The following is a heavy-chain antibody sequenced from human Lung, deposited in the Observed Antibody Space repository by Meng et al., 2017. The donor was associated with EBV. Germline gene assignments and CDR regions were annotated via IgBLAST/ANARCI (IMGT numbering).Heavy chain of an antibody. CDR1: GGSISSYY. J-gene: IGHJ4*02. D-gene: IGHD3-10*01. V-gene: IGHV4-59*08. CDR3: ARQSGYFDY. CDR2: IYYSGST. Sequence: QVQLQESGPGLVKPSETLSLTCTVSGGSISSYYWSWIRQPPGKGLEWTGHIYYSGSTNYNPSLKSRVTISVDTSKNQFSLKLSSVTATDTAVYYCARQSGYFDYWGQGTLVTVSS.